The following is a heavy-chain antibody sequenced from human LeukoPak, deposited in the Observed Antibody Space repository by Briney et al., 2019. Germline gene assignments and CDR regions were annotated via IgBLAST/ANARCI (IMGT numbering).Heavy chain of an antibody. J-gene: IGHJ5*02. D-gene: IGHD2-2*01. V-gene: IGHV4-4*02. CDR1: GGSISSSNW. CDR2: IYHSGST. CDR3: ARDIVVVPAASFDP. Sequence: PSGTLSLTCAVSGGSISSSNWWSWVRQPPGKGLEWIGEIYHSGSTYYNPSLKSRVTISVDTSKNQFSLKVSSVTAADTAVYYCARDIVVVPAASFDPWGQGTLVTVSS.